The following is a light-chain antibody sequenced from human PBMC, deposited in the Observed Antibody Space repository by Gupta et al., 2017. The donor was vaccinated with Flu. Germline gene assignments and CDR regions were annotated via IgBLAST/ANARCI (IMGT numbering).Light chain of an antibody. Sequence: GQTASITCSGDKLGDKYACWYQQKPGQSPVLVIYQDSKRPSGIPERFSGSNSGNTATLTISGTQAMDEADYYCQAWDSSTASLVFGGGTKLTVL. CDR1: KLGDKY. CDR3: QAWDSSTASLV. J-gene: IGLJ3*02. V-gene: IGLV3-1*01. CDR2: QDS.